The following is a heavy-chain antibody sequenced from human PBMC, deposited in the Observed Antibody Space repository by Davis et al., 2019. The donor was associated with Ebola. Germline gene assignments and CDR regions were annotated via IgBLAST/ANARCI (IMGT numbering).Heavy chain of an antibody. CDR3: ARGRGYNWFDP. J-gene: IGHJ5*02. CDR1: GGFFSGYY. V-gene: IGHV4-34*01. Sequence: SELFSSTVAVLGGFFSGYYWSWIRLPRGKGPVWTGEINHSGSTNYNPSLKSRVTISVDTSKNQFSLKLSSVTAADTAVYYCARGRGYNWFDPWGQGTLVTVSS. CDR2: INHSGST.